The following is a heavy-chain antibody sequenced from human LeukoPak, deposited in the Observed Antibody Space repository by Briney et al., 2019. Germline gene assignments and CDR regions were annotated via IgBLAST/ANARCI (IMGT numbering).Heavy chain of an antibody. D-gene: IGHD6-13*01. CDR1: GFTFSSYS. Sequence: PGGSLRLSCAASGFTFSSYSMNWVRQAPGKGLEWVSSISSSSSYIYYADSVKGRFTISRDNAKNSLYLQMNSLRAEDTAVYYCASEGMIAAGSKAYFDYWGQGTPVTVSS. V-gene: IGHV3-21*01. CDR2: ISSSSSYI. CDR3: ASEGMIAAGSKAYFDY. J-gene: IGHJ4*02.